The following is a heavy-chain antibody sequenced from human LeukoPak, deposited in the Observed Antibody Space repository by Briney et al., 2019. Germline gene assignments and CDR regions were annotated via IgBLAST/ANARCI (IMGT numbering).Heavy chain of an antibody. CDR3: TKEPYGDYVGAFDP. CDR1: GFTFSSFA. CDR2: ITGSHGPT. J-gene: IGHJ5*02. Sequence: PGGSLRLSCAASGFTFSSFAMTWVRQAPGKGLEWVSSITGSHGPTYNTDSVKGRFTISRDNSQNTLYLQMNSLRAEDTAVYYCTKEPYGDYVGAFDPWGQGTLVTVSS. D-gene: IGHD4-17*01. V-gene: IGHV3-23*01.